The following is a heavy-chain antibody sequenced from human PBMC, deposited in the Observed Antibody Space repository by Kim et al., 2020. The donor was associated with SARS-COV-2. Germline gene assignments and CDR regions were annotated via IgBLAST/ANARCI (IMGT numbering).Heavy chain of an antibody. J-gene: IGHJ4*02. CDR3: VKDEVGYSGYDYPLDY. Sequence: SVKGRFTISRDNSKNTLYLQMSSLRAEDTAVYYCVKDEVGYSGYDYPLDYWGQGTLVTVSS. D-gene: IGHD5-12*01. V-gene: IGHV3-64D*09.